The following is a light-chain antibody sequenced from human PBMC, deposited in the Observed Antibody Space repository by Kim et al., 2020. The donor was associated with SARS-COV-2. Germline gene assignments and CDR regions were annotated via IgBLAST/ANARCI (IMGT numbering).Light chain of an antibody. CDR3: MQALQTPLT. V-gene: IGKV2-28*01. J-gene: IGKJ1*01. Sequence: PASISCRSSQGLLDSTGYDYLGWYLQKAGQSAQLLIYLGSNRASGVPDRFGGSGSRTAFTLKISRVEAEDVGVYYCMQALQTPLTFGQGTKVDIK. CDR1: QGLLDSTGYDY. CDR2: LGS.